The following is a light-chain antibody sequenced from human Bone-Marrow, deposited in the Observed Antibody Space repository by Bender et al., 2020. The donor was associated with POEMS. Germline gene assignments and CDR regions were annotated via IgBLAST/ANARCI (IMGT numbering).Light chain of an antibody. J-gene: IGLJ2*01. V-gene: IGLV4-69*01. CDR1: SGHSSNV. Sequence: QLVLTQSPSVSASLGASVKLTCTLSSGHSSNVIAWLQQQPKKGPRFLMRLRSDGSHSRGDGIPDRFSGSSSGTERSLIISSLQSDDEADYYCQTWGTAIVVFGGGTKLTVL. CDR2: LRSDGSH. CDR3: QTWGTAIVV.